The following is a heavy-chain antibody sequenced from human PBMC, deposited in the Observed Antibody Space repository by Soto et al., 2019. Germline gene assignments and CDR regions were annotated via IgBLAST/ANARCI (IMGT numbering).Heavy chain of an antibody. CDR3: ARERSAAGTGWFDP. V-gene: IGHV1-8*01. CDR1: GYTFTSYD. Sequence: QVQLVQSGAEVKKPGASVKVSCKASGYTFTSYDINWVRQATGQGLEWMGWMNPNSGNTGYAQKFQGRVTMPRNTSIRTAYMELSSLRSEDTAVYYCARERSAAGTGWFDPWGQGTLVTVSS. CDR2: MNPNSGNT. D-gene: IGHD6-13*01. J-gene: IGHJ5*02.